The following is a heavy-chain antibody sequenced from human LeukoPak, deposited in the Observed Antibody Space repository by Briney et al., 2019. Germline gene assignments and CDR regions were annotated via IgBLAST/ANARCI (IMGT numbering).Heavy chain of an antibody. J-gene: IGHJ6*03. Sequence: PSETLSLTCTVSGGSISSGSYYWSWIRQPAGKGLEWIGRSYTSGSTNYNPSLKSRVTISVDTSKNQFSLKLSSVTAADTAVYYCARDRYDSKRYYYYMDVWGKGTTVTVSS. CDR2: SYTSGST. D-gene: IGHD3-3*01. CDR1: GGSISSGSYY. CDR3: ARDRYDSKRYYYYMDV. V-gene: IGHV4-61*02.